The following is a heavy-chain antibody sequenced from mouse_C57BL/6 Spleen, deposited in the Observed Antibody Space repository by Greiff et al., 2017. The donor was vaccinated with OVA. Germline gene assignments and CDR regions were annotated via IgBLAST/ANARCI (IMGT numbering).Heavy chain of an antibody. D-gene: IGHD4-1*01. CDR3: AILDLYYYAMDY. CDR2: IYPRSGNT. Sequence: VQLQQSGAELARPGASVKLSCTASGYNFTSYGISWVKQRTGQGLEWIGEIYPRSGNTYYNEKFKGKATLTADKSSSTAYMELRSLTSEDSAVYFCAILDLYYYAMDYWGQGTSVTVSS. CDR1: GYNFTSYG. J-gene: IGHJ4*01. V-gene: IGHV1-81*01.